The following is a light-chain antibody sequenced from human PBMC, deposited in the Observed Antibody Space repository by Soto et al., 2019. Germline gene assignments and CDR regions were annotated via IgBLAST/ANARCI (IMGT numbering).Light chain of an antibody. CDR2: EVS. CDR1: SSDVGGYNY. V-gene: IGLV2-14*01. CDR3: ISYTSSSTLV. Sequence: QSVLTQPASVSGSPGQSITLSCTGTSSDVGGYNYVSWYQQHPGKAPKLLIYEVSNRPSGISYRFSGSKSGNTASLTISGLQAEDEADYYCISYTSSSTLVFGGGTKVTVL. J-gene: IGLJ2*01.